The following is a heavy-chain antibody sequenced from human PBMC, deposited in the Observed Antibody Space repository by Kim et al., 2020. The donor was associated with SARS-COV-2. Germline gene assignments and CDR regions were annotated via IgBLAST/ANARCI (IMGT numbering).Heavy chain of an antibody. V-gene: IGHV4-39*01. Sequence: SDTLSLTCIFSGDSISGSNFIWGLIRQPPGKGLEWIGSIYHTGNTYYNPSLKSRVTISVDTSENQFSLKLSSVTAADTAVYYCARHATNGGSCYCLLDCWGQGTLVTVSS. D-gene: IGHD2-15*01. CDR3: ARHATNGGSCYCLLDC. CDR1: GDSISGSNFI. J-gene: IGHJ4*02. CDR2: IYHTGNT.